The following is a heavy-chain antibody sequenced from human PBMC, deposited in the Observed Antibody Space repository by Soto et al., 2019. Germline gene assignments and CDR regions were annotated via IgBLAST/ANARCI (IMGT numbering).Heavy chain of an antibody. CDR1: GCTFSSCA. Sequence: SVKVSCSASGCTFSSCAISWVRQSPGQGLEWMGGIIPIFGTANYAQKFQGRVTITADESTSTAYMELSSMRSDDTAVHYCARDADYSGYSEYYYYGMDVWAQGTTVPVSS. J-gene: IGHJ6*02. V-gene: IGHV1-69*13. CDR2: IIPIFGTA. D-gene: IGHD3-22*01. CDR3: ARDADYSGYSEYYYYGMDV.